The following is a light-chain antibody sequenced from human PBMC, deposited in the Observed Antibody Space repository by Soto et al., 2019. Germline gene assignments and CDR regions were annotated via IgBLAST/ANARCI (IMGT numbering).Light chain of an antibody. CDR2: DAS. J-gene: IGKJ1*01. CDR3: QQCYMGWT. V-gene: IGKV1-5*01. Sequence: DIQMTQSPPTLSASVGDRVTITCRASQSMGRFLAWYQHQPGKAPKLLIYDASTLESGVPSRFSGTGSGTEFTFSITSLQPEDLGTYYCQQCYMGWTLGQGTKADLK. CDR1: QSMGRF.